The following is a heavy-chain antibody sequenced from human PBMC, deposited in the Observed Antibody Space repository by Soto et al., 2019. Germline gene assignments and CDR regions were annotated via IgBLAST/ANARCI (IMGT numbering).Heavy chain of an antibody. CDR3: ARQSQTAVTMIDY. CDR2: IYYSGST. CDR1: GVSISSYY. D-gene: IGHD6-19*01. V-gene: IGHV4-59*08. J-gene: IGHJ4*02. Sequence: PSETLSLTCTVSGVSISSYYWSWIRQPPGKGLEWIGYIYYSGSTNYNPSLKSRVTISVDTSKNQFSLKLSSVTAADTAVYYCARQSQTAVTMIDYWGQGTLVTVSS.